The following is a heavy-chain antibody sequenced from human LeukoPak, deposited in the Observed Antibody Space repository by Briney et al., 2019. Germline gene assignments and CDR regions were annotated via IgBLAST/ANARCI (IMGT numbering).Heavy chain of an antibody. CDR1: GFTFSSYA. CDR2: ISGSGGST. CDR3: AKGVVVVPAAMLDY. V-gene: IGHV3-23*01. Sequence: GGSLRLSCAASGFTFSSYAMSWVRQAPGKGLEWVSAISGSGGSTYYADSVKGRFTISRDNSKNTLYLQMNSLGAEDTAVYYCAKGVVVVPAAMLDYWGQGTLVTVSS. J-gene: IGHJ4*02. D-gene: IGHD2-2*01.